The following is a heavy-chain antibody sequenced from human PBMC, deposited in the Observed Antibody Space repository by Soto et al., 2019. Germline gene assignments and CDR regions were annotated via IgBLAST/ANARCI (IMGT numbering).Heavy chain of an antibody. D-gene: IGHD6-6*01. J-gene: IGHJ5*02. V-gene: IGHV1-2*02. CDR1: GFSFTGYY. CDR3: AKDLTRQLSYWLDP. Sequence: ASVKVSCKASGFSFTGYYIHWLRQAPGQGLEWMGWINAHSGGTEYAQKFQGRVTLTRDTSIATAYLTLTSLTSDDTALYYCAKDLTRQLSYWLDPWGQGTQVTV. CDR2: INAHSGGT.